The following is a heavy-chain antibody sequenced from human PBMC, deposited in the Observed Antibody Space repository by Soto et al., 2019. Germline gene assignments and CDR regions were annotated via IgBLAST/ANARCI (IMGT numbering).Heavy chain of an antibody. CDR2: ISGSGGST. D-gene: IGHD6-19*01. CDR1: GFTFSSYA. CDR3: AKAQRVTVARGWNWFDP. J-gene: IGHJ5*02. V-gene: IGHV3-23*01. Sequence: XGSLRLSCAASGFTFSSYAMSWVRQAPGKGLEWVSAISGSGGSTYYADSVKGRFTISRDNSKNTLYLQMNSLRAEDTAVYYCAKAQRVTVARGWNWFDPWGQGTLVTVSS.